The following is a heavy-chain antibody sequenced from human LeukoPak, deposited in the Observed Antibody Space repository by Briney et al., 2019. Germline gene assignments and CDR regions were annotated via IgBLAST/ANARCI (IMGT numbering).Heavy chain of an antibody. CDR3: ARGRIVDDAFDI. J-gene: IGHJ3*02. D-gene: IGHD2-15*01. CDR1: GGSISSSYYY. Sequence: PSETLSLTCTVSGGSISSSYYYWGWIRQPPGKGLEWIGSIYYSGSTYYNPSLKSRVTISVDTSKNQFSLKLRSVTAADTAVYYCARGRIVDDAFDIWGQGTMVTVSS. V-gene: IGHV4-39*01. CDR2: IYYSGST.